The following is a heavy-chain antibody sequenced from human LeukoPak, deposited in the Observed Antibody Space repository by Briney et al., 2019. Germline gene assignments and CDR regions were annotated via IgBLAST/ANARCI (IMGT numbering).Heavy chain of an antibody. CDR1: GGTFSSYA. V-gene: IGHV1-46*03. D-gene: IGHD5-12*01. Sequence: ASVKVSCKASGGTFSSYAISWVRQAPGQGLEWMGIINPSGGSTSYAQKFQGRVTMTRDTSTSTVYMELSSLRSEDTAVYYCATRGRGVYYFDYWGQGTLVTVSS. J-gene: IGHJ4*02. CDR3: ATRGRGVYYFDY. CDR2: INPSGGST.